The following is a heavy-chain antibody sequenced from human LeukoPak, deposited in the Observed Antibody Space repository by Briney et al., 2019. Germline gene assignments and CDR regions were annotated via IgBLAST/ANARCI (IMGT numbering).Heavy chain of an antibody. J-gene: IGHJ4*02. D-gene: IGHD5-18*01. CDR3: ARHLHYSYGQYYFDY. CDR2: IYYSGST. CDR1: GGSISSYY. Sequence: PSETLSLTCAVSGGSISSYYWSWIRQPPGKGLEWIGYIYYSGSTNYNPSLKSRVTISVDTSKNQFSLKLSSVTAADTAVYYCARHLHYSYGQYYFDYWGQGTLVTVSS. V-gene: IGHV4-59*08.